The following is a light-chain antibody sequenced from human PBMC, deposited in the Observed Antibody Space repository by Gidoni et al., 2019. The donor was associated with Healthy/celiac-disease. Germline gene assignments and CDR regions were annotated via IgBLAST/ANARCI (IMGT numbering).Light chain of an antibody. V-gene: IGLV2-14*03. Sequence: QSALTQPASASGSPGPSLTISCTGTSSDVGGYNYVSWYQQHPGKAPKLMIYDVSNRPSGVSNRFSGSKSGNTASLTISGLQAEDEADYYCSSYTSSSTLDVFGTGTKVTVL. CDR2: DVS. CDR1: SSDVGGYNY. CDR3: SSYTSSSTLDV. J-gene: IGLJ1*01.